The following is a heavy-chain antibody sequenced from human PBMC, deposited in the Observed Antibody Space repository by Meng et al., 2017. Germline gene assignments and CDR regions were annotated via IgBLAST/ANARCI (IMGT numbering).Heavy chain of an antibody. CDR2: ISGDGSIT. D-gene: IGHD1-1*01. CDR3: LDEAPRSDY. CDR1: GFTFNNYW. J-gene: IGHJ4*02. V-gene: IGHV3-74*01. Sequence: VESGGCLVQAGGSLGLSWAASGFTFNNYWMHWVRQVPGKGLVWVSRISGDGSITNYADSVKGRFTISRDNAKNTLYLQMNSLRPEDTAVYYCLDEAPRSDYWGQGSLVTVSS.